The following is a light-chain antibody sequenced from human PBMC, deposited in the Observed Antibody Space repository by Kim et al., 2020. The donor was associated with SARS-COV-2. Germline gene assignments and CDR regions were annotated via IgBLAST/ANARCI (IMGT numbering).Light chain of an antibody. Sequence: QSVLTQPPSASGTPGQMVTISCSGSSSNIGSNNVNWYQQLPGTAPRLLIYSNNQRPSGVPDRFSGSKSGTSASLAISGLQSEDEADYYCAAWDDSLNGFVFATGTKVTVL. CDR2: SNN. CDR3: AAWDDSLNGFV. J-gene: IGLJ1*01. V-gene: IGLV1-44*01. CDR1: SSNIGSNN.